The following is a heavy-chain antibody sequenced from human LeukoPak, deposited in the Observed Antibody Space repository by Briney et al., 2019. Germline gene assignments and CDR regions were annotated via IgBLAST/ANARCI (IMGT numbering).Heavy chain of an antibody. J-gene: IGHJ4*02. CDR3: ARDLPDYYDSSGLRGD. CDR1: GFTFSSYS. V-gene: IGHV3-21*01. Sequence: PGGSLRLSCAASGFTFSSYSMNWDRQAPGKGLEWVSSISSSSSYIYYADSVKGRFTISRDNAKNSLYLQMNSLRAEDTAVYYCARDLPDYYDSSGLRGDWGQGTLVTVSS. D-gene: IGHD3-22*01. CDR2: ISSSSSYI.